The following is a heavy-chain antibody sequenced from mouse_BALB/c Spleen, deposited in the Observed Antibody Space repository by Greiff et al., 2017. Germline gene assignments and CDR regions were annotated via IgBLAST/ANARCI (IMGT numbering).Heavy chain of an antibody. J-gene: IGHJ2*01. V-gene: IGHV1-4*01. CDR1: GYTFTSYT. CDR3: ARITTVVAKDY. Sequence: VHLVESGAELARPGASVKMSCKASGYTFTSYTMHWVKQRPGQGLEWIGYINPSSGYTNYNQKFKDKATLTADKSSSPAYMQLSSLTSEDSAVYYCARITTVVAKDYWGQGTTLTVSS. CDR2: INPSSGYT. D-gene: IGHD1-1*01.